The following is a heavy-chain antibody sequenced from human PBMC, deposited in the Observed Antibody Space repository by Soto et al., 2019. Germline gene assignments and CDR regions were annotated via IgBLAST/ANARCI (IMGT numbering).Heavy chain of an antibody. J-gene: IGHJ5*02. CDR2: IYHSGTT. D-gene: IGHD2-2*01. V-gene: IGHV4-31*03. CDR1: GGSISSGGYY. Sequence: QVQLQESGPGLVKPSQTLSITCTVSGGSISSGGYYWSWIRQHPRKGLEWIGYIYHSGTTYYNPSLKSRVTISVDTSKNQFSLKLTSVTAADTAVYYCARVRGNQLLWWFDPWGHGTPVTVSS. CDR3: ARVRGNQLLWWFDP.